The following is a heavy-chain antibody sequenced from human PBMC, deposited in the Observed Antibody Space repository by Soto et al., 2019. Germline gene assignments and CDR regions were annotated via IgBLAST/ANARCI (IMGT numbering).Heavy chain of an antibody. CDR2: IKPSGGGT. V-gene: IGHV1-46*03. CDR3: AREMPSTYYFDY. D-gene: IGHD2-2*01. CDR1: GDTFTSYY. J-gene: IGHJ4*02. Sequence: VASVKVSCKASGDTFTSYYMHWVRQAPGQGLEWMGNIKPSGGGTTYAQKFQGRVTITRDTSTSTVYMEVSSLRSEDTAVYYCAREMPSTYYFDYWGQGALLTVSS.